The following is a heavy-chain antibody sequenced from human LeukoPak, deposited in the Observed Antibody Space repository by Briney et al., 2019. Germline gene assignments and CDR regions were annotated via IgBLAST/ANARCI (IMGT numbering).Heavy chain of an antibody. CDR3: ARDRRDDLDAFDI. D-gene: IGHD1-1*01. Sequence: SETLSLTCTVSGGSISSGGYYWSWIRQHPGKGLEWIGYIYYSGSTNYNPSLKSRVTISVDTSKNQFSLKLSSVTAADTAVYYCARDRRDDLDAFDIWGQGTMVTVSS. V-gene: IGHV4-61*08. J-gene: IGHJ3*02. CDR2: IYYSGST. CDR1: GGSISSGGYY.